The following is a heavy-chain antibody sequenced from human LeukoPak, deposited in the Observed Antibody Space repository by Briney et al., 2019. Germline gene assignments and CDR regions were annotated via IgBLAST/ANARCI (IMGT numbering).Heavy chain of an antibody. CDR2: INSDGSST. CDR1: GFTFSSYW. J-gene: IGHJ6*03. CDR3: ARSSWWSAYWNYYYYMDV. V-gene: IGHV3-74*01. Sequence: GGSLRLSCAASGFTFSSYWMHWVRQAPGKGLVWVSRINSDGSSTSYADSVKGRFTISRDNAKNTLYLQMNSLRAEDTAVYYCARSSWWSAYWNYYYYMDVWGKGTTVTISS. D-gene: IGHD6-13*01.